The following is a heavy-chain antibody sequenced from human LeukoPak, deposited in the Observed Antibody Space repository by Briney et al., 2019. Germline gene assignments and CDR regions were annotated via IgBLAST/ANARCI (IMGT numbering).Heavy chain of an antibody. D-gene: IGHD7-27*01. CDR3: ANWGSAFDI. Sequence: QPGGSRRLSCAASGFTFSTYWMHWVRQAPGKGLVWVSRINREGTSTTYADFVKGRFTISRDNAKNTLFLQMNSLRAEDTAVYYCANWGSAFDIWGQGTMVSVSS. CDR1: GFTFSTYW. CDR2: INREGTST. V-gene: IGHV3-74*01. J-gene: IGHJ3*02.